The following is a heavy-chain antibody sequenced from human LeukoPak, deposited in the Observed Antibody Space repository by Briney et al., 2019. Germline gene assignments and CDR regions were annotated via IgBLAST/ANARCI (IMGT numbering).Heavy chain of an antibody. J-gene: IGHJ5*02. D-gene: IGHD3-10*01. CDR3: ARIYGRPPRFDP. CDR1: GGSISTYL. Sequence: ASETLSLTCTVSGGSISTYLWSWIWQPAGKGLEWSGRLYVTGGTNYTPPLQSRVTMPIDTYKNQFSLKLSSVTAADTAVYYCARIYGRPPRFDPWGQGTLVTVSS. V-gene: IGHV4-4*07. CDR2: LYVTGGT.